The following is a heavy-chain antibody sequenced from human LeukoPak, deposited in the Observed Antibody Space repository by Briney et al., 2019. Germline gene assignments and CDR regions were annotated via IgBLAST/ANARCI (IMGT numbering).Heavy chain of an antibody. CDR3: ARRGGSGRAFDY. J-gene: IGHJ4*02. V-gene: IGHV4-39*01. D-gene: IGHD1-26*01. Sequence: SETLSLTCSVSGASISGGTYYWGWIRQPPGQGREWIVSNYYTGRTYDNPSLKSRVTISVDTSKNQFSLKLSSVTAADTAVYYCARRGGSGRAFDYWGQGTLVTVSS. CDR2: NYYTGRT. CDR1: GASISGGTYY.